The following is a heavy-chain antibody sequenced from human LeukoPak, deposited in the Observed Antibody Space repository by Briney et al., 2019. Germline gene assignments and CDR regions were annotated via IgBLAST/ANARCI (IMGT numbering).Heavy chain of an antibody. V-gene: IGHV3-7*03. J-gene: IGHJ5*02. CDR2: IKQDGSEK. CDR3: ARELLWFGEFSPNWFDP. Sequence: GGSLRLSCAASGFIFSSYWMSWVRQAPGKGLEWVANIKQDGSEKYYVDSVKGRFTISRDNAKNSLYLQMNSLRAEDTAVYYCARELLWFGEFSPNWFDPWGQGTLVTVSS. D-gene: IGHD3-10*01. CDR1: GFIFSSYW.